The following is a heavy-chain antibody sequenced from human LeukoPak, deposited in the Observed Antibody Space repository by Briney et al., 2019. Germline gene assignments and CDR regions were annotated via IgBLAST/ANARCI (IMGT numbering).Heavy chain of an antibody. Sequence: SVKVSCKTSGGTFTSYAITWVRQAPGQGLEWMGKIIPISGTTNYAQKFQGRATFTADESTSTAYMELSSLRSEDTALYYCARKLRLGGNWFDPWGQGTLVTVSS. CDR3: ARKLRLGGNWFDP. CDR1: GGTFTSYA. J-gene: IGHJ5*02. D-gene: IGHD1-26*01. CDR2: IIPISGTT. V-gene: IGHV1-69*15.